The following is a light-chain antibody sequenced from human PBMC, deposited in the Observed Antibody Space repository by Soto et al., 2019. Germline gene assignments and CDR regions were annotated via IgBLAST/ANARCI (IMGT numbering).Light chain of an antibody. CDR3: AAWDDSLNGRV. CDR1: SSNIGSNT. CDR2: SNN. V-gene: IGLV1-44*01. J-gene: IGLJ3*02. Sequence: QSALTQPPSASGTPGQRVTISCSGSSSNIGSNTVNWYQQLPGTAPKPLIYSNNQRPSGVPDRFSGSKSGTSASLAISGLQSEDEADYYCAAWDDSLNGRVFGGGTKLTV.